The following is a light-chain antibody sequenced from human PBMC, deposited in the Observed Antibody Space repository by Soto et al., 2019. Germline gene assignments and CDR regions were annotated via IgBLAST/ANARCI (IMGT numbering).Light chain of an antibody. V-gene: IGKV3-20*01. Sequence: EIVLTQSPGTLSLSPGERATLSCRASQSVSSNYLAWYQQKPGQAPRLLIYGASSRATGIPDRFSGSGSGTDFTLTISRLEPEDSAVYYCQQYGSSQFTFGPGTKVDIK. CDR3: QQYGSSQFT. CDR1: QSVSSNY. J-gene: IGKJ3*01. CDR2: GAS.